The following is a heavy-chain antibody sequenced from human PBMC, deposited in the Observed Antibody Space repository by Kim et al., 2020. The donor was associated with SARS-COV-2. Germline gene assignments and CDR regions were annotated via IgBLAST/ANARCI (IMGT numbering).Heavy chain of an antibody. J-gene: IGHJ4*02. Sequence: SPSLKSRLTITKDTSKNQVVLTMTNMDPVDTATYYCAHLGEDTAFTDFDYWGQGTLVTVSS. CDR3: AHLGEDTAFTDFDY. V-gene: IGHV2-5*01. D-gene: IGHD5-18*01.